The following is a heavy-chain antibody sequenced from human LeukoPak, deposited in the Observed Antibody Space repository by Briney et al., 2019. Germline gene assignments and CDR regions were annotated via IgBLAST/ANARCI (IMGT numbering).Heavy chain of an antibody. CDR2: ISAYNGNT. CDR1: GYTFTSYG. D-gene: IGHD5-18*01. V-gene: IGHV1-18*01. Sequence: ASVKVSCKASGYTFTSYGISWVRQAPGQGLEWMGWISAYNGNTNYAQKRQGRVTMTTDTSTSTAYMELRSLRSDDTAVYYCARDGYSYGSDAFDIWGQGTMVTVSS. CDR3: ARDGYSYGSDAFDI. J-gene: IGHJ3*02.